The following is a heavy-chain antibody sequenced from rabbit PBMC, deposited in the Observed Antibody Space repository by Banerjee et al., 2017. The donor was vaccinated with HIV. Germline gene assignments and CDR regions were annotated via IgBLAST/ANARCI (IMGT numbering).Heavy chain of an antibody. Sequence: QSLEESGGDLVKPGASLTLTCTASGFSFSSSYWICWVRQAPGKGLEWIGCIHIGSGGTWYASWAKGRSTISKTSSTTVTLQMTSLTAADTATYFCARGHDSSGWGDLWGQGTLVTVS. CDR2: IHIGSGGT. D-gene: IGHD4-1*01. J-gene: IGHJ4*01. CDR1: GFSFSSSYW. CDR3: ARGHDSSGWGDL. V-gene: IGHV1S40*01.